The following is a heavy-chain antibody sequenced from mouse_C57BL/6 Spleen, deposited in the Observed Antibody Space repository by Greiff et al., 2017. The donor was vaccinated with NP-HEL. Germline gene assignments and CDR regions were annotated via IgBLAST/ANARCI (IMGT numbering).Heavy chain of an antibody. CDR3: ARGRWLLPHAMDY. Sequence: EVQLQQSGPELVKPGASVKISCKASGYTFTDYYMNWVKQSHGKSLEWIGDINPNNGGTSYNQKFKGKATLTVDKSSSTAYMELRSLTSEDSAVYYCARGRWLLPHAMDYWGQGTSVTVSS. CDR1: GYTFTDYY. D-gene: IGHD2-3*01. V-gene: IGHV1-26*01. J-gene: IGHJ4*01. CDR2: INPNNGGT.